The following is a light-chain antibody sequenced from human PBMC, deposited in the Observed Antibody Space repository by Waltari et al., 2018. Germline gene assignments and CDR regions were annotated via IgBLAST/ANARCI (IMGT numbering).Light chain of an antibody. CDR1: KTGIKG. CDR2: DDR. Sequence: SYVLTQPPSVSVAPGQTARINRGGDKTGIKGAHWYQHKPGQAPVLVIYDDRDRPSGIPERFSGSKSGNTATLTISRVEAGDEADYYCQVWDNDSDHPWVFGGGTTLTVL. J-gene: IGLJ3*02. V-gene: IGLV3-21*02. CDR3: QVWDNDSDHPWV.